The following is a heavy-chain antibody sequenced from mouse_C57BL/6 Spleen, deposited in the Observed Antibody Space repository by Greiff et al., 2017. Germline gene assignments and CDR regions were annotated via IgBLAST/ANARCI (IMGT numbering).Heavy chain of an antibody. J-gene: IGHJ1*03. Sequence: QRVESARVFFPPFGPLPLPRASPEFTFIYYLMHWVRQAPEKGLEWVAYISSGSSTIYYADTVKGRFTITRDNAKNTLFLQMTSLRSEDTAMYYCARRGYYGSSYWYYDVWGTGTTVTVSS. CDR2: ISSGSSTI. V-gene: IGHV5-17*01. CDR3: ARRGYYGSSYWYYDV. CDR1: EFTFIYYL. D-gene: IGHD1-1*01.